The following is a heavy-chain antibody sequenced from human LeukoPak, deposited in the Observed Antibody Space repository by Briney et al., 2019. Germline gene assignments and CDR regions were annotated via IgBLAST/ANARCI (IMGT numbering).Heavy chain of an antibody. D-gene: IGHD3-22*01. V-gene: IGHV1-24*01. CDR1: AYTFTELS. Sequence: PSVKLSCNVSAYTFTELSMHWVRQAPGQGNELMGGFDPEDGETIYAQKFQGRVTMTEDTSTDTAYMELSSLRSEDTAVYYCATESGYYDLDYWGQGTLVTVS. J-gene: IGHJ4*02. CDR3: ATESGYYDLDY. CDR2: FDPEDGET.